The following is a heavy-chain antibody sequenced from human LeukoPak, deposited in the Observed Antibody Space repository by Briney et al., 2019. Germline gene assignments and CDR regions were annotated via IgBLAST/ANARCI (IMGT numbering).Heavy chain of an antibody. Sequence: SETLSLTCTVSGGSISSSSYYWGWIRQPPGKGLEWIGSIYYSGSTYYNPSLKSRVTISVDTSKNQFSLKLSSVTAADTAVYYCARGRRGSYRYSWFDPWGQGTLVTVSS. V-gene: IGHV4-39*07. D-gene: IGHD3-16*02. CDR3: ARGRRGSYRYSWFDP. CDR2: IYYSGST. J-gene: IGHJ5*02. CDR1: GGSISSSSYY.